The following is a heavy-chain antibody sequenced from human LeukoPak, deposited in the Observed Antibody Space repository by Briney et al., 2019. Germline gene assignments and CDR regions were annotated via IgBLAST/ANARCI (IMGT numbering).Heavy chain of an antibody. J-gene: IGHJ4*02. V-gene: IGHV3-48*02. CDR1: GFAFSGYS. Sequence: PGGSLRLSCAASGFAFSGYSMNWVRQAPGKGLEWVSYISSSDNTIHYADSVKGQFTISSDNAKNSLYLEMNSLRDEDTAVYYCARDSRGYPYWGQGTLVTVSS. CDR3: ARDSRGYPY. CDR2: ISSSDNTI. D-gene: IGHD3-22*01.